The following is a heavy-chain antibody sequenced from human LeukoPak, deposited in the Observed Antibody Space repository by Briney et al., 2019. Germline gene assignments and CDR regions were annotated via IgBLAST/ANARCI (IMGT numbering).Heavy chain of an antibody. D-gene: IGHD6-6*01. CDR3: ARDSGYSSSFDAFDI. Sequence: GGSLRLSCAASGFTFSSYWMHWVRQAPGKGLVWVSRINSDGSSTSYADSVKGRFTISRDNAKNTLYLQMNSLRAEDTAVYYCARDSGYSSSFDAFDIWGPGTMVTVSS. J-gene: IGHJ3*02. CDR1: GFTFSSYW. CDR2: INSDGSST. V-gene: IGHV3-74*01.